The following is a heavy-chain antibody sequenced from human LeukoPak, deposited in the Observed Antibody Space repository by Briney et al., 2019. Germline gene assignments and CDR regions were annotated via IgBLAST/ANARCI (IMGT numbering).Heavy chain of an antibody. V-gene: IGHV5-51*01. CDR3: ARPANTIFTTGGAFDI. D-gene: IGHD3-3*01. CDR1: GYSFTSYW. CDR2: IYPGDSDT. Sequence: GESLKISCKGSGYSFTSYWIGWVRQMPGKGLEWMGIIYPGDSDTRYSPSFQGQVTISADKSISTAYLQWSSLKASDTAMYYCARPANTIFTTGGAFDIWGQGTMVTVSS. J-gene: IGHJ3*02.